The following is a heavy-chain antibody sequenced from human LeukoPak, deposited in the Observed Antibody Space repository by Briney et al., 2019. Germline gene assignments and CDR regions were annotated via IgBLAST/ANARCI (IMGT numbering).Heavy chain of an antibody. CDR3: ARDGAGNLDY. CDR1: GFTFSSYS. CDR2: ISSSSSYI. Sequence: GGSLRLSCAASGFTFSSYSMNWVRQAPGKGLEWVSSISSSSSYIYYADSVKGRFTISRDKAKNSLYLQMNSLRVEDTAVYYCARDGAGNLDYWGQGTLVTVSS. J-gene: IGHJ4*02. D-gene: IGHD1-26*01. V-gene: IGHV3-21*01.